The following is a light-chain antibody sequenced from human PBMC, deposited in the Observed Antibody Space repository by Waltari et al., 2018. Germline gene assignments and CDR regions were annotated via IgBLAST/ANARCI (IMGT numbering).Light chain of an antibody. Sequence: QSVLPQPPSVSGAPGQPVTIPCPGNSSNIGAGFDFHWYQQFEGTAPKLLIYGDNNRPSGVPDRFSGSKSDTSASLAITGLQPEDEAAYFCQTYDRNLTGGVFGGGTKLTVL. J-gene: IGLJ3*02. CDR2: GDN. CDR3: QTYDRNLTGGV. V-gene: IGLV1-40*01. CDR1: SSNIGAGFD.